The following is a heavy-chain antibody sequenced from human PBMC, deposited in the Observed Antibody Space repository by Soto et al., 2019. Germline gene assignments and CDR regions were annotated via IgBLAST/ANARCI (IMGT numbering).Heavy chain of an antibody. CDR1: GFTFSSYA. CDR3: AKLGSCSSTSCYRDY. CDR2: ISGGCGGT. J-gene: IGHJ4*02. Sequence: EVQLLESGGGLVQPGGSLRLACAASGFTFSSYAMSWVRQAPGKGLDGVSTISGGCGGTYYVDSVKGRFTISRDNSKNTVSLQMNSLRAEDTAVYYCAKLGSCSSTSCYRDYWGQGTLVTVSS. V-gene: IGHV3-23*01. D-gene: IGHD2-2*01.